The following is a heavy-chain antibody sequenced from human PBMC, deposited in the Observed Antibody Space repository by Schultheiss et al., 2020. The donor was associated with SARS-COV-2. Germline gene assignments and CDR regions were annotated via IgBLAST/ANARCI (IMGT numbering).Heavy chain of an antibody. V-gene: IGHV3-66*01. CDR3: ARVGKGIAAAEALDY. CDR2: IYSGGTT. Sequence: GGSLRLSCAASGFTFSSYAMHWVRQAPGRGLEWVSIIYSGGTTYYAESVKGRFTISRDNSKNTLYLQMNSLRAEDTAVYYCARVGKGIAAAEALDYWGQGTLVTVSS. D-gene: IGHD6-13*01. J-gene: IGHJ4*02. CDR1: GFTFSSYA.